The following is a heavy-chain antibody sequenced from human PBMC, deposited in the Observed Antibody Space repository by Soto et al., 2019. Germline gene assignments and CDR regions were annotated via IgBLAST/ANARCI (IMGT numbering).Heavy chain of an antibody. J-gene: IGHJ4*02. CDR1: GYSFADYW. Sequence: GESLKISCKGSGYSFADYWIGWVRQMPGKGLEWMVIINPGDSDTRYNPSFQGQATISADKSTSTAYLQLFSLRASDTAIYFCARHYHYDSRGKRTYYFESWGQGTLVTVSS. D-gene: IGHD3-22*01. V-gene: IGHV5-51*01. CDR2: INPGDSDT. CDR3: ARHYHYDSRGKRTYYFES.